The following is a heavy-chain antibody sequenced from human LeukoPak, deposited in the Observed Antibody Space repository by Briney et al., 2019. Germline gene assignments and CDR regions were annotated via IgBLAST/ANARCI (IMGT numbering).Heavy chain of an antibody. D-gene: IGHD2-21*01. CDR2: IYYSGST. J-gene: IGHJ3*02. V-gene: IGHV4-59*01. Sequence: PSETLSLTCAVYGGSFSGYYWSWIRQPPGKGLEWIGYIYYSGSTNYNPSLKSRVTISVDTSKNQFSLKLSSVTAADTAVYYCARNMWYAFDIWGQGTMVTVSS. CDR3: ARNMWYAFDI. CDR1: GGSFSGYY.